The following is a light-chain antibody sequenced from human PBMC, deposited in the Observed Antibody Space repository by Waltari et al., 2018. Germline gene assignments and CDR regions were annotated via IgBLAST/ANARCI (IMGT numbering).Light chain of an antibody. J-gene: IGLJ1*01. CDR3: CSYAGRGTYV. CDR2: EVF. V-gene: IGLV2-23*02. CDR1: TSDVGSYDL. Sequence: QSALTQPASVSGTPGQSITISCTGTTSDVGSYDLVSWYQQHPGEAPKLLIFEVFKRPPDISRRFSGSKSGSTASLTISGLQPEDEADYYCCSYAGRGTYVFGSGTKVTVL.